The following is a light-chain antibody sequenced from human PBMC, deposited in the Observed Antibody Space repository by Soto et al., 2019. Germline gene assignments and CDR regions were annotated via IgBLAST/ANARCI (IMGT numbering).Light chain of an antibody. J-gene: IGKJ1*01. Sequence: DIQMTQFPSTLSASVGDRVTITCRASQTINSWLAWYQQKPGKAPKLLIYDASTLKSGVPSRISGSGSGTEFTPTISSLQPDDFATYYCQRYNTYSRTFGQGTKVDIK. CDR3: QRYNTYSRT. CDR1: QTINSW. V-gene: IGKV1-5*01. CDR2: DAS.